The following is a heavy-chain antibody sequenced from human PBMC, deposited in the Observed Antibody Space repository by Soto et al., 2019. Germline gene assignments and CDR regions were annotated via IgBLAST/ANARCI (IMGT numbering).Heavy chain of an antibody. D-gene: IGHD2-2*01. CDR1: GYTFTGYY. Sequence: ASVKVSCKASGYTFTGYYMHWVRQAPGQGLEWMGWINPNSGGTNYAQKFQGRVTMTSDTSISTAYMELSRLRAEDTAVYYCARDLNLYCSGTDCYVYWGHGTLVTVSS. CDR3: ARDLNLYCSGTDCYVY. J-gene: IGHJ4*01. V-gene: IGHV1-2*02. CDR2: INPNSGGT.